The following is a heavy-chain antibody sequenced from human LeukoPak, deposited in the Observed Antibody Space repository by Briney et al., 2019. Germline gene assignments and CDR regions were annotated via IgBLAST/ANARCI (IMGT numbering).Heavy chain of an antibody. J-gene: IGHJ4*02. Sequence: ASVKVSCKASGYTFTSYGISWVRQAPGQGLEWMGWISAYNVNTNYAQKLQGRVTMTTDTSTSTAYMELRSLRSDDTAVYYCARVGSNYYGSGSLDYWGQGTLVTVSS. CDR2: ISAYNVNT. CDR3: ARVGSNYYGSGSLDY. V-gene: IGHV1-18*01. D-gene: IGHD3-10*01. CDR1: GYTFTSYG.